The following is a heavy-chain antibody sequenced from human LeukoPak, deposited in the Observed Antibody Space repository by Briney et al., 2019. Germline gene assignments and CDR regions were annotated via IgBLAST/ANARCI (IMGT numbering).Heavy chain of an antibody. V-gene: IGHV3-7*01. J-gene: IGHJ2*01. CDR2: IKQDGSEK. Sequence: GGSLRLSCSASEFSFSNCWMSWVRQAPGKGPEWVANIKQDGSEKYYVDSVKGRFTISRDNAETSLHLQMNSLRAEDTAVYCARGGNYGDYWYFDLWGRGTLVTVSS. D-gene: IGHD4-17*01. CDR3: ARGGNYGDYWYFDL. CDR1: EFSFSNCW.